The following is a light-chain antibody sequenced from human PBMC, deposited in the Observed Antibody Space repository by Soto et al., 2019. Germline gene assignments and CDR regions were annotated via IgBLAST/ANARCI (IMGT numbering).Light chain of an antibody. Sequence: QSALTQPASVSGSPGQSITISCTVTSSDIGSYNLVSWYQQHPGKVPKIIIYEGSKRPSRVSNRFSGSKSGNTASLTISGVQDEDEADYYCCSGVADSLVFGGGTKLTVL. J-gene: IGLJ2*01. CDR2: EGS. V-gene: IGLV2-23*01. CDR3: CSGVADSLV. CDR1: SSDIGSYNL.